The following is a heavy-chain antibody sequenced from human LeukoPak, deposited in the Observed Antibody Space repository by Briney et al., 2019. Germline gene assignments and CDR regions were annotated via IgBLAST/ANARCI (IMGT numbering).Heavy chain of an antibody. V-gene: IGHV4-30-4*01. D-gene: IGHD5-24*01. CDR3: ASREMASPEYAFDI. CDR1: GGSISSGDYY. Sequence: PSETLSLTCTVSGGSISSGDYYWSWIRQPPGKGLEWVGYIYYSGSTYYNPSLKSRVTISVDTSKNQFSLKLSSVTAADTAVYYCASREMASPEYAFDIWGQGTMVTVSS. CDR2: IYYSGST. J-gene: IGHJ3*02.